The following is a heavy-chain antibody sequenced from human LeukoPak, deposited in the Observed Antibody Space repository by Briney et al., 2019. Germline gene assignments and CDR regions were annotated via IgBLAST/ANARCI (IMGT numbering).Heavy chain of an antibody. D-gene: IGHD3-3*01. CDR2: IKQDGSEK. J-gene: IGHJ5*02. Sequence: PGGSLRLSCAASGFTFSSYWMSWVRQAPGKGLEWVANIKQDGSEKYYVDSVKGRFTISRDNAKNSLYLQMNSLRAEDTAVYYCARDGRDDFWSGSKEIDPWGQGTLVTVSS. CDR1: GFTFSSYW. CDR3: ARDGRDDFWSGSKEIDP. V-gene: IGHV3-7*01.